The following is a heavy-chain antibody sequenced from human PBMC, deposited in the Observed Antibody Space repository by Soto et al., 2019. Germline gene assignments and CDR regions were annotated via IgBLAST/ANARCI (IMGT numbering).Heavy chain of an antibody. V-gene: IGHV1-18*01. CDR1: GYTFTSYG. CDR2: ISAYNGTT. Sequence: QVQLVQSGGEVKKPGASVKLSCTASGYTFTSYGISWVRQAPGQGLEWMGWISAYNGTTNYAQNVQGRVTMTTDTYTRTAYMDLRSLRSDDTAVYYCARGGDVNYYHGMDVWGQGTTVTVSS. J-gene: IGHJ6*02. D-gene: IGHD5-12*01. CDR3: ARGGDVNYYHGMDV.